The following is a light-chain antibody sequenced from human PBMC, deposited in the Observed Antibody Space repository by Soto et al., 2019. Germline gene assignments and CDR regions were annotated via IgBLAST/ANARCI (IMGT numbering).Light chain of an antibody. Sequence: QSALTQPASVCGSPGQSITISCTGSSSDVGGYNYVSWYQQHPGKAPKLMIYDVSNRPSGISDRFSGSKSGNTASLTISGIQAEDEADYYCNSYTSSNTYVFGTGTKVTVL. CDR1: SSDVGGYNY. V-gene: IGLV2-14*01. J-gene: IGLJ1*01. CDR2: DVS. CDR3: NSYTSSNTYV.